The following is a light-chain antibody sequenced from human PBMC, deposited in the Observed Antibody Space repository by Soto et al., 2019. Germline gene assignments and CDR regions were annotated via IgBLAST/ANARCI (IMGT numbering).Light chain of an antibody. V-gene: IGKV1-39*01. CDR2: GAS. CDR3: QQFYYYTRT. J-gene: IGKJ2*02. Sequence: IQMTQSPSSLSASVGDGVTLTCRASHTIATYLTWYQQKPGQVPEVLIYGASRLHVGVPSRFTGSGYGTDFTLTINNLQPEDFAIYYCQQFYYYTRTFGQGTKLEVK. CDR1: HTIATY.